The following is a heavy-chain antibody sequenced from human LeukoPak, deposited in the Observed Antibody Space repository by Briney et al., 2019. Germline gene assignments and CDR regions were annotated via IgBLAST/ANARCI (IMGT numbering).Heavy chain of an antibody. D-gene: IGHD3-9*01. CDR1: GYTFTSYG. CDR3: ARRNGDYDILTGLEDY. V-gene: IGHV1-18*01. Sequence: ASVKVSCKASGYTFTSYGISWVRQAPGQGLEWMGWISAYNGNTNYAQKLQGRVTMTTDTSTSTAYMELRSLRSDDSAVYYCARRNGDYDILTGLEDYWGHGTLVTVSS. J-gene: IGHJ4*01. CDR2: ISAYNGNT.